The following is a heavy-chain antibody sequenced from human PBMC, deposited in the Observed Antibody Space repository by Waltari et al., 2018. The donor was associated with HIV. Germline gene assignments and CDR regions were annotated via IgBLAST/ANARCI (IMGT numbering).Heavy chain of an antibody. D-gene: IGHD2-15*01. J-gene: IGHJ3*02. CDR3: ARGGACSGGSCYHDAFDI. V-gene: IGHV1-2*02. CDR2: SNPNSSGT. Sequence: QVQLVQSGAEVKKPGASVKVSCKASGYTFTGYYMHWVRQAPGQGLEWMGWSNPNSSGTNYAQKCQGRVTMTRDTSISTAYMELSRLRSDDTAVYYCARGGACSGGSCYHDAFDIWGQGTMVTVSS. CDR1: GYTFTGYY.